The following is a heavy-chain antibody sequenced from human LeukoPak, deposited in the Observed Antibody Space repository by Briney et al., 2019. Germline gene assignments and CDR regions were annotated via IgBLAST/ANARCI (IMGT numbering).Heavy chain of an antibody. CDR3: ARPLLRYFDWFNFDD. Sequence: GGSLRLSCAASGFTFSSYAMHWVRQAPGKGLEWVAVISYDGSNKYYADSVKGRFTISRDNSRNTLYLQMNSLRAEDTAVYYCARPLLRYFDWFNFDDWGQGTLVTISS. J-gene: IGHJ4*02. V-gene: IGHV3-30-3*01. D-gene: IGHD3-9*01. CDR1: GFTFSSYA. CDR2: ISYDGSNK.